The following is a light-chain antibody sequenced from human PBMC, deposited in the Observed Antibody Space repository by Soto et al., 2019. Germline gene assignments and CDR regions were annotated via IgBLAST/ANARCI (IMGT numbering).Light chain of an antibody. CDR3: QQRSNWLFT. J-gene: IGKJ3*01. Sequence: EIVLTQSPATLSLSPGERATLSCRASQSVSSYLAWYQRKPGQAPRLLIYDASNRATGIPARFSGSGSGTDFTLTISCLEPEDFAVYYFQQRSNWLFTFGPGNKVDIK. V-gene: IGKV3-11*01. CDR2: DAS. CDR1: QSVSSY.